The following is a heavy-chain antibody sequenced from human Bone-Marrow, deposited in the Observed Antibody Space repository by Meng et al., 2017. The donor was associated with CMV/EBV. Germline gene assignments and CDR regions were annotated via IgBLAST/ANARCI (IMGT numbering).Heavy chain of an antibody. CDR2: IGSAGDR. Sequence: GESLKISCAASGFSFSSHDMHWVRQTPGKGLEWVSSIGSAGDRYYAGSVKGRFTISRENAKNSFSLQMNSLRVGDTAVYYCARQWDYGYNSLDYWGQGTLVTSPQ. CDR3: ARQWDYGYNSLDY. J-gene: IGHJ4*02. V-gene: IGHV3-13*01. D-gene: IGHD3-16*01. CDR1: GFSFSSHD.